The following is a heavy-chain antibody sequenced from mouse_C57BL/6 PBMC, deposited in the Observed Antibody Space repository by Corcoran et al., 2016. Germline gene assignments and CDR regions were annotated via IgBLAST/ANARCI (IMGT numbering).Heavy chain of an antibody. D-gene: IGHD1-1*01. CDR1: GYTFTTYG. J-gene: IGHJ1*03. CDR3: AREYYGSSYRYFDV. Sequence: QIQLVQSGPELKKPGETVKISCKASGYTFTTYGMSWVKQAPGKGLKWMGWINTYSGVPTYADDFKGRFAFSFETSASTAYLQINNLKNEDTATYFCAREYYGSSYRYFDVWGTGTTVTVSS. CDR2: INTYSGVP. V-gene: IGHV9-3*01.